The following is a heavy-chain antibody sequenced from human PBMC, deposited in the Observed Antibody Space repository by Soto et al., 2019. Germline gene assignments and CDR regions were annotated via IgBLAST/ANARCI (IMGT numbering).Heavy chain of an antibody. CDR2: INAGNGNT. Sequence: QVQLVQSGAEVKKPGGSVKVTCKASGYTFTSYAMHRVRQAPGQRLEWMGWINAGNGNTKYSPKFQGRVTITRDTSASTAYMELSSLRSEDTAVYYCASGGFDYWGQGTLVTVSS. CDR3: ASGGFDY. D-gene: IGHD3-16*01. V-gene: IGHV1-3*01. CDR1: GYTFTSYA. J-gene: IGHJ4*02.